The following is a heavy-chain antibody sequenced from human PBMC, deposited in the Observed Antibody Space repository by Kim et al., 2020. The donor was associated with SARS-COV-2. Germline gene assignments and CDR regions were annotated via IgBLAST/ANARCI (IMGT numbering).Heavy chain of an antibody. Sequence: GGSLRLSCAASVFTFSSYAMSWVRQAPGKGLEWVSAISGSGGSTYYADSVKGRFTISRDNSKNTLYLQMNSLRAEDTAVYYCATFNCSSTSCYDSGMYYDYIWGSYRPTGDAFDIWGQGTMVTVSS. J-gene: IGHJ3*02. CDR2: ISGSGGST. V-gene: IGHV3-23*01. CDR3: ATFNCSSTSCYDSGMYYDYIWGSYRPTGDAFDI. D-gene: IGHD3-16*02. CDR1: VFTFSSYA.